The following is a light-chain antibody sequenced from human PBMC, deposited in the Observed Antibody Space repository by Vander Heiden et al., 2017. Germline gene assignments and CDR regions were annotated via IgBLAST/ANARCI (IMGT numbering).Light chain of an antibody. CDR3: AACDDNPSGWV. Sequence: QSVLPQPPSASGTPGQRVTISCSGRSSNIGRNTIHWYQHLPGTAHKLLIYRHKQRLSWVPDRFSRSTSGSSVSLAISGLQSEDAADYYCAACDDNPSGWVFGGGTKLTVL. CDR1: SSNIGRNT. CDR2: RHK. V-gene: IGLV1-44*01. J-gene: IGLJ3*02.